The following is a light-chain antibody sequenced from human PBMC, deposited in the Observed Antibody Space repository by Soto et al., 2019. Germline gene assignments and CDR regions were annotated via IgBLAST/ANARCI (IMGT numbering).Light chain of an antibody. CDR3: QHYGMSPMFT. J-gene: IGKJ2*01. CDR1: QSVSSNY. Sequence: EIVLTQSPGTLSLSPGERATLSCRASQSVSSNYLAWYQQKPGQAPRLLIYGASRGAAGIPDRFSGSGSGTDFTLTISILETEDFAVYCCQHYGMSPMFTVGQGTQLAIK. CDR2: GAS. V-gene: IGKV3-20*01.